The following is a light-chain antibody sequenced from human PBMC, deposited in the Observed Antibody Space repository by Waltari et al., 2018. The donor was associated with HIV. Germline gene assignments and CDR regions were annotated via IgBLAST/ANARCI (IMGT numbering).Light chain of an antibody. CDR1: KLGDKY. CDR2: QDS. Sequence: SYELTQPPSVSVSPGQTASITCSGDKLGDKYACWYQQKPGQSPVLVIYQDSKRPSGIPERFSGSNSGNTATLTISGTQAMDEADYYCQAWDSSTAGVVFGGG. CDR3: QAWDSSTAGVV. J-gene: IGLJ2*01. V-gene: IGLV3-1*01.